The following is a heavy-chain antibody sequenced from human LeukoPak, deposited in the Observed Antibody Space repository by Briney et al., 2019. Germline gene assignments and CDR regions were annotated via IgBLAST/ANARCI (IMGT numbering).Heavy chain of an antibody. CDR1: GYSISSGSY. CDR2: IHHSGSI. J-gene: IGHJ4*02. V-gene: IGHV4-38-2*02. D-gene: IGHD1-26*01. Sequence: SETLSLTCTVSGYSISSGSYWGWIRQPPGKGLEWIGSIHHSGSIYNNPSLKSRVTISVDTSKNQFSLRLNSVTAADTAMYYCAKSGGYGLIDYWGQGTRVTVSS. CDR3: AKSGGYGLIDY.